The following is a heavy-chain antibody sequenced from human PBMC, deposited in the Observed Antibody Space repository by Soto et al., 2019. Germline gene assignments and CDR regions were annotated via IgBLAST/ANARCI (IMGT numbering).Heavy chain of an antibody. CDR3: ARRRYCSSTSCYYAFDI. J-gene: IGHJ3*02. Sequence: PSETLSLTCTVSGDSLSSGSYYWSWIRQPPGKGLEWIGYIDYSGSTNYNPSLKSRVTISVDTSKNQFSLKLSSVTAADTAVYYCARRRYCSSTSCYYAFDIWGQGTMVTVSS. CDR1: GDSLSSGSYY. V-gene: IGHV4-61*01. D-gene: IGHD2-2*01. CDR2: IDYSGST.